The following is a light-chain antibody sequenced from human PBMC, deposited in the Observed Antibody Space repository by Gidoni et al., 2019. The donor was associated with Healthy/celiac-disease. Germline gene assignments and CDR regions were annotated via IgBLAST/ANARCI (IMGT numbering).Light chain of an antibody. Sequence: DIQMTKPPSSLSASVGDRVTITCRASQSISSYLNWYQQKPGKAPKVLIYAASSLQSGVPSRFSGSGSGTDFTLTISSLQPEDFATYYCQQSYSTPPTFGQGTKVEIK. V-gene: IGKV1-39*01. CDR3: QQSYSTPPT. J-gene: IGKJ1*01. CDR1: QSISSY. CDR2: AAS.